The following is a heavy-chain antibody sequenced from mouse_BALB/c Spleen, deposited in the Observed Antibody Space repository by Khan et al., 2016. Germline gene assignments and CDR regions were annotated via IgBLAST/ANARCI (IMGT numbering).Heavy chain of an antibody. D-gene: IGHD1-1*01. CDR1: GYTFTNYG. J-gene: IGHJ3*01. Sequence: QIQLVQSGPELKKPGETVKISCKASGYTFTNYGMNWVKQAPGKGLKWMGWINTNTGEPTYAEEFKGRFAISLETSASTAYLQINNLKNEDTATYFCAEDYYGSNWFAYWGQGTLVTVSA. CDR3: AEDYYGSNWFAY. V-gene: IGHV9-3*02. CDR2: INTNTGEP.